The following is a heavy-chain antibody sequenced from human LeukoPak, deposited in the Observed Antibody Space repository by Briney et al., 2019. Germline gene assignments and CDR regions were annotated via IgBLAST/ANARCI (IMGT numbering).Heavy chain of an antibody. V-gene: IGHV4-39*02. J-gene: IGHJ5*02. Sequence: SETLSLTCTVYGGSVSSSNYYWGWIRQPPGTGLEWIGSIYYSGSTYYNPSLKSRATISVDTSKNYFSLKMSSVTAADTAVYYCARYSYGGEDWFDPWGPGNPGHRLL. CDR2: IYYSGST. D-gene: IGHD5-18*01. CDR1: GGSVSSSNYY. CDR3: ARYSYGGEDWFDP.